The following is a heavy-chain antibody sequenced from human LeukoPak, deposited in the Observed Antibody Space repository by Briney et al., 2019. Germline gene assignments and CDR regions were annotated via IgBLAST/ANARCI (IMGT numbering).Heavy chain of an antibody. Sequence: SETLSLTCTVSGGSISSGGYYWSWIRQHPGKGLEWIGYIYYSGNTFYNPSLKSRVTLSVDTSKNQFSLNLSSVTAADTAVYFCARGNMRSYLDYWGQGTLVTVSS. CDR1: GGSISSGGYY. CDR2: IYYSGNT. CDR3: ARGNMRSYLDY. V-gene: IGHV4-31*03. J-gene: IGHJ4*02. D-gene: IGHD3-16*02.